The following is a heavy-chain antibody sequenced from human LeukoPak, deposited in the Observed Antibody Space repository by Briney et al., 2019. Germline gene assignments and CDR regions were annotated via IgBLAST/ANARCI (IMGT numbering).Heavy chain of an antibody. D-gene: IGHD6-13*01. J-gene: IGHJ6*02. CDR1: GFTFSNAW. CDR2: IKSKTDGGTT. V-gene: IGHV3-15*01. CDR3: TTVGAAAGTAGDYYYYGMDV. Sequence: PGGSLRLSCAASGFTFSNAWMSWVRQAPGKGLEWVGRIKSKTDGGTTDYAAPVKGRFTISRDDPKNTLYLQMNSLKTEDTAVYYCTTVGAAAGTAGDYYYYGMDVWGQGTTVTVSS.